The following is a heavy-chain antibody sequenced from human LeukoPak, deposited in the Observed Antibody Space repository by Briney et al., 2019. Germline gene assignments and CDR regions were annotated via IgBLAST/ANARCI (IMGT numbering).Heavy chain of an antibody. J-gene: IGHJ4*02. Sequence: GASVKVSCKASGYAFTGYYMHWVRQAPGQGLEWMGWINPNSGGTNYAQKFQGRVTMTRDTSISTAYMELSRLRSDDTAVYYCARDPKGNGLFDYWGQGTLVTVSS. V-gene: IGHV1-2*02. CDR1: GYAFTGYY. D-gene: IGHD1-1*01. CDR3: ARDPKGNGLFDY. CDR2: INPNSGGT.